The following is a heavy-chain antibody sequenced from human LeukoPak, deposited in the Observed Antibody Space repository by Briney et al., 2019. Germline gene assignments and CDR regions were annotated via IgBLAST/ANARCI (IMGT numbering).Heavy chain of an antibody. CDR3: ARYCSGGSCYSWDYYYYGMDV. D-gene: IGHD2-15*01. V-gene: IGHV1-69*13. Sequence: ASVKVSRKASGGTFSSYAISWVRQAPGQGLEWMGGIIPIFGTANYAQKFQGRVTITADESTSTAYMELSSLRSEDTAVYYCARYCSGGSCYSWDYYYYGMDVWGQGTTVTVSS. CDR2: IIPIFGTA. CDR1: GGTFSSYA. J-gene: IGHJ6*02.